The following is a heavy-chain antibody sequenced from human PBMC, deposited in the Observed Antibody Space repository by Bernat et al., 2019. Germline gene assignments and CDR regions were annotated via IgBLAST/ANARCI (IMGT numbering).Heavy chain of an antibody. D-gene: IGHD3-3*01. J-gene: IGHJ4*02. V-gene: IGHV4-59*01. CDR2: IYYSGST. CDR3: ARDSWSRYDFWSGYYSEGFDY. Sequence: QLQLQESGPGLVKPSETLSLTCTVSGGSISSYYWSWIRQPPGKGLEWIGYIYYSGSTNYNPSLKSRVTISVDTSKNQFSLKLSSVTAADTAVYYCARDSWSRYDFWSGYYSEGFDYWGQGTLVTVSS. CDR1: GGSISSYY.